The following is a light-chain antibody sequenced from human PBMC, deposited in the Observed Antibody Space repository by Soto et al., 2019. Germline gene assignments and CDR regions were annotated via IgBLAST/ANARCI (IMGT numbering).Light chain of an antibody. CDR2: GAS. CDR1: QSVSSSY. V-gene: IGKV3-20*01. CDR3: QQYGRSPALT. Sequence: EIGLTQSPGTLSLSPGERATLSCRASQSVSSSYLAWYQQKPGQAPRLLIYGASSRATGIPDRFSGSGAGTDFTLTISRLEQEDVAVYYCQQYGRSPALTFGGGTKVDIK. J-gene: IGKJ4*01.